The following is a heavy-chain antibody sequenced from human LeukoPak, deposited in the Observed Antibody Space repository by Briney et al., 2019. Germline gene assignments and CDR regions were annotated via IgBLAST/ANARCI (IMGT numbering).Heavy chain of an antibody. J-gene: IGHJ4*01. Sequence: GGSLRLSCAASEFTFSNSAMSGVRQAPGKGLEWVSTLSGIGITTYYADSVKGRFTISRDNSKNTLYLQMNSLRAEDTAVYYCAKGIYSSGWSYFDYWGHGTLVTVSS. D-gene: IGHD6-19*01. CDR1: EFTFSNSA. V-gene: IGHV3-23*01. CDR2: LSGIGITT. CDR3: AKGIYSSGWSYFDY.